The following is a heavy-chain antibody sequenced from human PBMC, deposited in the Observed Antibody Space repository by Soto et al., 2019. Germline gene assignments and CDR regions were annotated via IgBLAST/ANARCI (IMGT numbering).Heavy chain of an antibody. J-gene: IGHJ4*02. V-gene: IGHV4-30-2*01. CDR1: GGSISSGGYS. Sequence: SETLSLTCAVSGGSISSGGYSCNWIRQPPGKGLEWIGYIYHSGSTYYNPSLKSRVTISVDRSKNQFSLKLSSVTAADTAVYYCATNKEQWLVFFDYWGQGTLVTVSS. CDR2: IYHSGST. CDR3: ATNKEQWLVFFDY. D-gene: IGHD6-19*01.